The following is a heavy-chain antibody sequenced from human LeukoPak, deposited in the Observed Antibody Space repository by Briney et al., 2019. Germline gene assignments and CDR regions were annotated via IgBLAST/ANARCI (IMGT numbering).Heavy chain of an antibody. CDR2: IGTVGDT. Sequence: PGGSLRLSCATSGFTFSTYDMHWVRQATGKGLEWVSGIGTVGDTYYLDSVKGRFTISREDAKNSLYLQMNSLRVGDTAVYYRARGASNGFDPWGQGTLVTVSS. V-gene: IGHV3-13*01. CDR1: GFTFSTYD. CDR3: ARGASNGFDP. J-gene: IGHJ5*02.